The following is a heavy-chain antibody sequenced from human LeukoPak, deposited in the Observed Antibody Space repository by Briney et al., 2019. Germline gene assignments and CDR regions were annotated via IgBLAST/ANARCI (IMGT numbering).Heavy chain of an antibody. CDR1: GFTFSSYA. CDR3: AEDLGYCSSTSCYSWFDP. D-gene: IGHD2-2*01. Sequence: PGGSLRLSCVAPGFTFSSYAMSWVRQAPGKGLEWVSTISGGGGSTYYVDSVKGRFTISRDNSKNTLYLQMNSLRAEDTAVYYCAEDLGYCSSTSCYSWFDPWGQGTLVTVSS. CDR2: ISGGGGST. V-gene: IGHV3-23*01. J-gene: IGHJ5*02.